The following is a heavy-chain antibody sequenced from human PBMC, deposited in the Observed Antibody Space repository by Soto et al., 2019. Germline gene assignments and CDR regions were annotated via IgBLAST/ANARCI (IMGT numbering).Heavy chain of an antibody. CDR1: GFTFSSYG. V-gene: IGHV3-30*03. Sequence: QVQLVESGGGVVQPGRSLRLSCAASGFTFSSYGMHWVRQAPGKGLEWVAVISYDGSNKYYADSVKGRFTISRDNSKNTLYLQMKSLRAEDTAVYYCATNYYDSSGYYYGFDYWGQGTLVTVSS. CDR2: ISYDGSNK. D-gene: IGHD3-22*01. CDR3: ATNYYDSSGYYYGFDY. J-gene: IGHJ4*02.